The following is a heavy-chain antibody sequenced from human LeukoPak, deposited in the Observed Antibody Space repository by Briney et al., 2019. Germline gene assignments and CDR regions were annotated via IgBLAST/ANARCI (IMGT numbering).Heavy chain of an antibody. Sequence: SETLSLTCTVSGGSISSYYWSWIRQPPGKGLEWIGYIYYSGSTNYNPSLKSRVTISVDTSKNQFSLKLSSVTAADTAVYYCARAQPAWSGSLYYFDYWGQGTLVTVSS. J-gene: IGHJ4*02. CDR3: ARAQPAWSGSLYYFDY. CDR2: IYYSGST. V-gene: IGHV4-59*01. CDR1: GGSISSYY. D-gene: IGHD3-3*01.